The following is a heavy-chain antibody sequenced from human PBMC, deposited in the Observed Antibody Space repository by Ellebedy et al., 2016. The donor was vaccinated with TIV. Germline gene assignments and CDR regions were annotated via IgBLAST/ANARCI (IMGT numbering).Heavy chain of an antibody. CDR1: GYTFTSYG. CDR3: ARARGVIAENFDF. CDR2: INPSGGST. Sequence: AASVKVSCKASGYTFTSYGISWVRQAPGQGLEWMGIINPSGGSTTYAQKLQGRVTMTRDTSTSTVYMELSSLRSEDTAVFYCARARGVIAENFDFWGQGTLVTVSS. D-gene: IGHD3-10*01. J-gene: IGHJ4*02. V-gene: IGHV1-46*04.